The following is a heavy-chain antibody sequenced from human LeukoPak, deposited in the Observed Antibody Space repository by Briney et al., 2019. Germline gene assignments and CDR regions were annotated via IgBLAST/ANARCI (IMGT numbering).Heavy chain of an antibody. CDR1: GFTFTSSA. Sequence: SVKVSCKASGFTFTSSAVQWVRQARGQRLEWIGWIVVGSGNTNYAQKFQEGVTITRDMSTSTAYMELSSLRSEDTAVYYCAALPPILTGYDDAFDIWGQGTMVTVSS. CDR3: AALPPILTGYDDAFDI. CDR2: IVVGSGNT. J-gene: IGHJ3*02. D-gene: IGHD3-9*01. V-gene: IGHV1-58*01.